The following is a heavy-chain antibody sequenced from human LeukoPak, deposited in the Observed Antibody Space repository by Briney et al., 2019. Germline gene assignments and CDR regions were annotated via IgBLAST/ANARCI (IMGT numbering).Heavy chain of an antibody. V-gene: IGHV3-33*01. Sequence: GGSLRLSCAASGFTFSSYGMHWVRQAPGKGLEWVAVIWYDGSNKCYADSVKGRFTISRDNSKNTLYLQMNSLGAEDTAVYYCARDREQPVDTAMVEFFDYWGQGTLVTVSS. CDR3: ARDREQPVDTAMVEFFDY. D-gene: IGHD5-18*01. CDR2: IWYDGSNK. CDR1: GFTFSSYG. J-gene: IGHJ4*02.